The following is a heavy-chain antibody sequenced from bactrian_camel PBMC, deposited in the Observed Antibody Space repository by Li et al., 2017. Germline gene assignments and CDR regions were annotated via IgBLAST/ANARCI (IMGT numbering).Heavy chain of an antibody. J-gene: IGHJ4*01. D-gene: IGHD2*01. V-gene: IGHV3-2*01. CDR3: AARLSPPVPFMRLLSSQYPN. CDR2: IYNSTTTA. Sequence: HVQLVESGGGSVQPGGSLRLSCAAFGLTFEANWMNWVRQAPGKELEWVSSIYNSTTTAHYSDSVKGRFIISKDNAKNTLYLQMNSLKPEDTAMYYCAARLSPPVPFMRLLSSQYPNWGQGTQVTVS. CDR1: GLTFEANW.